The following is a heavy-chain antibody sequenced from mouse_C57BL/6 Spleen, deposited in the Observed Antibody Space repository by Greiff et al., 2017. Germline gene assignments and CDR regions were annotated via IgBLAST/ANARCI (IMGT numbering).Heavy chain of an antibody. D-gene: IGHD1-1*01. Sequence: EVQLVESGGDLVKPGGSLKLSCAASGFTFSSYGMSWVRQTPDKRLEWVATISSGGSYTYYPDSVKGRFTLSRDNAKNTLYLQMSSLKSEDTAMYYCARHPITTVVNYYAMDYWGQGTSVTVSS. J-gene: IGHJ4*01. CDR3: ARHPITTVVNYYAMDY. CDR2: ISSGGSYT. CDR1: GFTFSSYG. V-gene: IGHV5-6*01.